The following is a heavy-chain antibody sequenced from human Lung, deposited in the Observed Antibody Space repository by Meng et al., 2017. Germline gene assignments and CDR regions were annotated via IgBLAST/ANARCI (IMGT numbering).Heavy chain of an antibody. CDR3: ASSGYSSSWYPVYYYYGMDV. CDR1: GGSISSYY. V-gene: IGHV4-59*01. D-gene: IGHD6-13*01. J-gene: IGHJ6*02. CDR2: IYYSGSN. Sequence: SETLSLTCTVSGGSISSYYWSWIRQPPGKGLEWIGYIYYSGSNNYNPSLKSRVAISVDTSKNQFSLKLSSVTAADTAVYYCASSGYSSSWYPVYYYYGMDVWGQGTTVTVSS.